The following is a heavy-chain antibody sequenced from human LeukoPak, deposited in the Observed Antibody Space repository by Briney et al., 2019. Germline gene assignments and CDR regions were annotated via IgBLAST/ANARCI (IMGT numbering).Heavy chain of an antibody. CDR1: GFTFSSYA. D-gene: IGHD3-9*01. V-gene: IGHV3-23*01. J-gene: IGHJ4*02. CDR3: AKAEGYDILTGLDY. Sequence: HPWGSLRLSCATSGFTFSSYAMSWVRQAPGKGLEWVSGIGASGGSTYYADSVKGRFTISRDNFKNTLYLQMNSLRTEDTAVYYCAKAEGYDILTGLDYWGQGTLVTVSS. CDR2: IGASGGST.